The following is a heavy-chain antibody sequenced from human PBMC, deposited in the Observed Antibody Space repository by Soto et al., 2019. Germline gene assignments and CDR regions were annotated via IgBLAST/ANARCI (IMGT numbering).Heavy chain of an antibody. CDR2: IWNDGSNK. Sequence: GGSLRLSCAASGFTFRDHAMHWVRQAPGRGREWLAIIWNDGSNKFYASSVQGRFTISRDNSKNTVYLQMNTLSAEDTAVYYCARALFPDVDIYAMDVWGQGTTVTVSS. V-gene: IGHV3-33*01. D-gene: IGHD5-12*01. CDR3: ARALFPDVDIYAMDV. CDR1: GFTFRDHA. J-gene: IGHJ6*02.